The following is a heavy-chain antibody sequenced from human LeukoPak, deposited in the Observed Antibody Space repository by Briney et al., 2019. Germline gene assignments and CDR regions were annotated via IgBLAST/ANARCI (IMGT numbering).Heavy chain of an antibody. CDR3: ARTYYDILTGYNPYFDY. CDR1: GFTFNTYT. V-gene: IGHV3-21*01. J-gene: IGHJ4*02. Sequence: GGSLRLSCAASGFTFNTYTMNWVRQAPGKGLEWVSSITASSTAIYSADSVKGRFTISRDNAKNFLYLQMNSPRAEDTAVYYCARTYYDILTGYNPYFDYWGQGILVTVSS. CDR2: ITASSTAI. D-gene: IGHD3-9*01.